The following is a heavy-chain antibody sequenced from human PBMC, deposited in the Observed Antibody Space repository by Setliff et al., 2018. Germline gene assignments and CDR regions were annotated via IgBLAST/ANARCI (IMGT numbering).Heavy chain of an antibody. V-gene: IGHV1-69*06. D-gene: IGHD4-4*01. CDR2: IIPIFGTA. J-gene: IGHJ3*02. Sequence: SVKVSCKASGGTFSSYAISWVRQAPGQGLEWMGRIIPIFGTANYAQKFQGRVTITADRSTSTAYMELSSLRSEDTAVYYCARALLPIYDYSNYEEENYAFDIWGQGTMVTVSS. CDR1: GGTFSSYA. CDR3: ARALLPIYDYSNYEEENYAFDI.